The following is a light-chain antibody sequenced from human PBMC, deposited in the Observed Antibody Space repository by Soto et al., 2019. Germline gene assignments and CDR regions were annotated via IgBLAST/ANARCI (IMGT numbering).Light chain of an antibody. CDR3: QQYDNLLPIT. V-gene: IGKV1-33*01. CDR1: QDIAKN. Sequence: IQMTQSPSSLSASVGDRVTITCQASQDIAKNLNWYQQKPGKAPKLLIYDASSLQTGVPSRFSGSGSATHFTFTITSLQSEDIATYYCQQYDNLLPITFGQGTRLEMK. CDR2: DAS. J-gene: IGKJ5*01.